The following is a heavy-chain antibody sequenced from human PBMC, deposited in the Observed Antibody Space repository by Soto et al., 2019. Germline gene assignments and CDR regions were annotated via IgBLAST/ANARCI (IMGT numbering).Heavy chain of an antibody. CDR3: ARGTAYYYYMDV. CDR1: GGTFSSYS. V-gene: IGHV1-69*05. Sequence: SVKVSCKASGGTFSSYSISWVRQAPGQGLEWMGGIIPIFGTANYAQKFQGRVTMTRNTSISTAYMELSSLRSEDTAVYYCARGTAYYYYMDVWGKGTTVTVSS. CDR2: IIPIFGTA. J-gene: IGHJ6*03.